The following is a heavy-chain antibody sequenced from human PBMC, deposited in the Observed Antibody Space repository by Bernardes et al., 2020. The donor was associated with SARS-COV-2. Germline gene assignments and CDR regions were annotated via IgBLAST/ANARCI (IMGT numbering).Heavy chain of an antibody. CDR3: ARGRDFWTGGAWGWFDP. CDR2: IYPADSDT. D-gene: IGHD3-3*01. V-gene: IGHV5-51*01. J-gene: IGHJ5*02. Sequence: GESLTISCKGSGYSFASYWIGWVRQMPGTGLEWMGIIYPADSDTRYSPSFRGQVTISADKSISTAYLQWSSLKASDTAMYYCARGRDFWTGGAWGWFDPWGQGTLVTVSS. CDR1: GYSFASYW.